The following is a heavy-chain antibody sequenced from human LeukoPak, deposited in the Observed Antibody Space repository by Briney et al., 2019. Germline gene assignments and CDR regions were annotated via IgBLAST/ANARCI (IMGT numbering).Heavy chain of an antibody. D-gene: IGHD6-19*01. CDR1: GFTFSSYG. J-gene: IGHJ4*02. CDR2: ISYDGSNK. V-gene: IGHV3-30*18. Sequence: GGSLRLSCAASGFTFSSYGMHWARQAPGKGLEWVAVISYDGSNKYYADSVKGRFTISRDNSKNTLYLQMNSLRAEDTAVYYCAKDIGRGWYLLYFDYWGQGTLVTVSS. CDR3: AKDIGRGWYLLYFDY.